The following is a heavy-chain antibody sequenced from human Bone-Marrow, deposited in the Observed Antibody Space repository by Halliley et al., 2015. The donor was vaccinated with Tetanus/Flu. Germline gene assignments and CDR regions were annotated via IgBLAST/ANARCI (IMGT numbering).Heavy chain of an antibody. CDR2: VKSKTDGGTT. V-gene: IGHV3-15*01. Sequence: SLRLSCAASGFTFSNAYMTWVRQAPGKGLEWVGRVKSKTDGGTTDYAAPVRGRFTISRDGSENTLYLQMNSLKTEDTAVYYCTTASGGYGDRGDDAFDIWGQGTMVTVSS. D-gene: IGHD4-17*01. CDR1: GFTFSNAY. CDR3: TTASGGYGDRGDDAFDI. J-gene: IGHJ3*02.